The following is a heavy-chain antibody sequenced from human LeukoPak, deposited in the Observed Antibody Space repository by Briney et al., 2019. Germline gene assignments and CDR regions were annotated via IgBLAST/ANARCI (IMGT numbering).Heavy chain of an antibody. CDR2: ISYDGSNK. Sequence: PGRSLRLSCAASGSTFSSYGMHWVRQAPGKGLEWVAVISYDGSNKYYADSVKGRFTISRDNSKNTLYLQMNSLRAEDTAVYYCAKGMHRIAAAVDYWGQGTLVTVSS. CDR3: AKGMHRIAAAVDY. J-gene: IGHJ4*02. V-gene: IGHV3-30*18. CDR1: GSTFSSYG. D-gene: IGHD6-13*01.